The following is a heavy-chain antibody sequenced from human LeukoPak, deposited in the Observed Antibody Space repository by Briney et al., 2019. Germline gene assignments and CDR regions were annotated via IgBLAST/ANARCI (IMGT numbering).Heavy chain of an antibody. D-gene: IGHD6-13*01. V-gene: IGHV4-4*07. CDR1: GGSISSYY. Sequence: PSGTLSLTCAVSGGSISSYYWSWIRQPAGKGLEWIGRIYTRGSTNYNPSLRRRGTMSVDTSKNQFSLTLSSVTAADTAVYSCARADSSSWYRGDYNWFDPWGQGTLVTVSS. CDR3: ARADSSSWYRGDYNWFDP. CDR2: IYTRGST. J-gene: IGHJ5*02.